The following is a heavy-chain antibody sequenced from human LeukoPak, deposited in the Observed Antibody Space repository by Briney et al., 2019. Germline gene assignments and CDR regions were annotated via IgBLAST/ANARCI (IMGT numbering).Heavy chain of an antibody. Sequence: CETLSLTCTVSGGSISSSSYYWGWIREPPVKGLEWIGSISYTGSTYYNPSLKSRVTISVDTSKNQSSLKLSSVTAADTAVYYCARPPIAAAEGPFDIWGQGTMVTVTS. D-gene: IGHD6-13*01. J-gene: IGHJ3*02. CDR1: GGSISSSSYY. V-gene: IGHV4-39*01. CDR2: ISYTGST. CDR3: ARPPIAAAEGPFDI.